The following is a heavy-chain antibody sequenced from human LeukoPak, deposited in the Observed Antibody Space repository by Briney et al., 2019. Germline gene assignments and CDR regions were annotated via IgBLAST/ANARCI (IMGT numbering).Heavy chain of an antibody. J-gene: IGHJ4*02. CDR2: IKQDGSEK. CDR3: AKDEVGGHFEY. CDR1: GFTFSSYW. V-gene: IGHV3-7*01. Sequence: GGSLRLSCAASGFTFSSYWMSWVRQAPGKGLGWVANIKQDGSEKYYVDSVKGRFTISRDNAKNSVHLQMNNLRVEDTAVYYCAKDEVGGHFEYWGQGILVTVSS.